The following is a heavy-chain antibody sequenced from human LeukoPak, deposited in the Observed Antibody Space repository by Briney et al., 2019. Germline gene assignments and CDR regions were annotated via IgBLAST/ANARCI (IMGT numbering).Heavy chain of an antibody. D-gene: IGHD3-3*01. V-gene: IGHV3-74*01. CDR2: IKYDGSAT. CDR3: VSGSLQSGYNFDY. CDR1: GFTFSNYW. Sequence: GGSLRLSCAASGFTFSNYWMHWIRQVPGKGLVWVSHIKYDGSATNYADSVKGRFTISRDNVKNTLYLQMNSLRAEDTAVYYCVSGSLQSGYNFDYWGQGALVTVSS. J-gene: IGHJ4*02.